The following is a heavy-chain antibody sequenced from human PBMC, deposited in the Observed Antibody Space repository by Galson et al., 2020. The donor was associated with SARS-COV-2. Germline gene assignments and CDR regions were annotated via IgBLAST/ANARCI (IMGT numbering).Heavy chain of an antibody. J-gene: IGHJ2*01. CDR3: ARRGGTVTTQHCDL. V-gene: IGHV4-39*01. D-gene: IGHD4-17*01. CDR1: GGPISTTSYF. CDR2: VYYSGTT. Sequence: SETLSLTCTVPGGPISTTSYFWGWIRQPPGKGLEWIGTVYYSGTTYYNPSLRSRVTISVDTSTNQFSLKLNSVAAADTAVYYCARRGGTVTTQHCDLWGRGTLVTVSS.